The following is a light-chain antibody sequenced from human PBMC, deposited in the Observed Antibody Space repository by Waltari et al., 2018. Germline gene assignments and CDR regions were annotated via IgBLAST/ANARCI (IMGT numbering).Light chain of an antibody. V-gene: IGLV1-47*01. CDR1: SSNIGSNY. J-gene: IGLJ1*01. Sequence: QSVLTQPPSASGTPGQRVTISCSGSSSNIGSNYVYWYQQLPGTAPKLLIYWNNHRLSGVPDRVSGSKSGTSASLAISGLRSEDEADYYCAAWDDSLSALYVFGTGTKVTVL. CDR3: AAWDDSLSALYV. CDR2: WNN.